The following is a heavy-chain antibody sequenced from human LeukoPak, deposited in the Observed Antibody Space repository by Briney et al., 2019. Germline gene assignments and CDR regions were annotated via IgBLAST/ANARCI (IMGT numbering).Heavy chain of an antibody. D-gene: IGHD6-19*01. V-gene: IGHV4-39*02. CDR1: GDSIGSNSYY. CDR3: ARGLTVAASAT. J-gene: IGHJ3*01. Sequence: PSETLSLTCTVSGDSIGSNSYYWGWIRQPPGKGLEWIGSVRYGGTTNYNPSLESRVTISVDTPMNRLSLTLNSVTAADTAIYYCARGLTVAASATWGQGTMVIVSP. CDR2: VRYGGTT.